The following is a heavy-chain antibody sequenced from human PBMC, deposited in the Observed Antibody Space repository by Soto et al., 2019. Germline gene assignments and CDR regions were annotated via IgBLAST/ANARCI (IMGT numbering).Heavy chain of an antibody. J-gene: IGHJ4*02. V-gene: IGHV3-30*18. CDR3: AKDYERGLGELSNDY. Sequence: QVQLVESGGGVVQPGRSLRLSCAASGFTFSSYGMHWVRQAPGKGLEWVAVISYDGSNKYYADSVKGRFTISRDNSKNTLYLQMNSLRAEDTAVYYCAKDYERGLGELSNDYWGQGTLVTVSS. CDR1: GFTFSSYG. CDR2: ISYDGSNK. D-gene: IGHD3-16*02.